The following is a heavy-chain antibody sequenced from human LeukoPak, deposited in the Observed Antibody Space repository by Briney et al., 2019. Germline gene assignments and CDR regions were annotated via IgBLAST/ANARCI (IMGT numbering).Heavy chain of an antibody. CDR3: ARSLDITAGGTFDS. Sequence: ASVKVSCKASGYTFTGYYLYWVRQAPGQGLEWMGWINPNSVGTKYAQNFQGTVTMTKDTSISTAYMELSRLRSDDTAVYYCARSLDITAGGTFDSWGQGTLVTVSS. D-gene: IGHD3-16*01. CDR1: GYTFTGYY. CDR2: INPNSVGT. J-gene: IGHJ4*02. V-gene: IGHV1-2*02.